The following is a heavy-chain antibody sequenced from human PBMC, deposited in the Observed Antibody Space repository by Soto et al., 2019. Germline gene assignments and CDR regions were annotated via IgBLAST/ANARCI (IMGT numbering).Heavy chain of an antibody. V-gene: IGHV1-69*01. CDR3: ARGHNWNYGY. CDR2: IIPIFGTA. J-gene: IGHJ4*02. CDR1: GGTFSSYA. Sequence: VNVSFKASGGTFSSYAISWVRQAPGQGLEWMGGIIPIFGTANYAQKFQGRVTITADESTSTAYMELSSLRSEDTAVYYCARGHNWNYGYWGQGTLVTVSS. D-gene: IGHD1-20*01.